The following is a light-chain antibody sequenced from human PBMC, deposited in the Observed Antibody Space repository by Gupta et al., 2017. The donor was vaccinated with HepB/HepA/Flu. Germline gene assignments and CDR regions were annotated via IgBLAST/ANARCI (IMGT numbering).Light chain of an antibody. CDR2: SNN. CDR3: AAWDDSLNGRV. CDR1: SSNIGSNT. V-gene: IGLV1-44*01. J-gene: IGLJ3*02. Sequence: SVLTQPPSASGTPGQRFTISCSGSSSNIGSNTVNWYQQLPGTAPKLLIYSNNQRPSGVRDRFSGSKSGTSAALAISGLQSEDEADYYCAAWDDSLNGRVFGGGTKLTVL.